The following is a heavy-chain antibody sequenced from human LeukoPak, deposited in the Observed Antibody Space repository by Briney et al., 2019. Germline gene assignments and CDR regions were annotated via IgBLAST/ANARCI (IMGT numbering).Heavy chain of an antibody. CDR1: GGSISSGGYY. CDR2: IYYSGST. CDR3: ARQDIVVVPAATEGDY. J-gene: IGHJ4*02. D-gene: IGHD2-2*01. V-gene: IGHV4-31*03. Sequence: SETLSLTCTVSGGSISSGGYYWSWIRQHPGKGLEWIGYIYYSGSTYYNPSLKSRVTISVDTSKNQFSLKLSSVTAADTAVYYCARQDIVVVPAATEGDYWGQGTLVTVSS.